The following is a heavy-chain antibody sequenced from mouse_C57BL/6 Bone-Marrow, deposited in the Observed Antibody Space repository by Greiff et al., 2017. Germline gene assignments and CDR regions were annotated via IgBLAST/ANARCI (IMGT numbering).Heavy chain of an antibody. CDR3: TRSHYYGSSYLYFDY. CDR1: GYTFTSYW. CDR2: IYPGNSDT. D-gene: IGHD1-1*01. J-gene: IGHJ2*01. Sequence: EVQLQQSGTVLARPGASVKMSCKTSGYTFTSYWMHWVKQRPGQGLEWIGAIYPGNSDTSYNQKFKGKAKLTAVTSASTFYMGLSSLTNEDAAVYYGTRSHYYGSSYLYFDYWGQGTTLTVSS. V-gene: IGHV1-5*01.